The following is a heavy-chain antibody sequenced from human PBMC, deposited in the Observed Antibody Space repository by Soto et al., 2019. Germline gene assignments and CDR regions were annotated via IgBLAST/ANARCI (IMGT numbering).Heavy chain of an antibody. Sequence: QVQLVQSGAEVKSAGSSVKVSCKASGDTFNFYSINWVRQAPGLGLEWVGRVNPILSMSNYAQRFQGRVKMTADKSTGTAYMDRRRLRSEDTAMYYCASNYGSGCGAVDSWGQGALVTVSS. CDR1: GDTFNFYS. D-gene: IGHD3-10*01. V-gene: IGHV1-69*02. CDR2: VNPILSMS. J-gene: IGHJ4*02. CDR3: ASNYGSGCGAVDS.